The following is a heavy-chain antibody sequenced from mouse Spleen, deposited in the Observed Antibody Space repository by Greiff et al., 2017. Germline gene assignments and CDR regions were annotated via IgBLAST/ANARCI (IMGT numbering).Heavy chain of an antibody. J-gene: IGHJ4*01. CDR2: IDPETGGT. CDR3: TSLGAMDY. Sequence: VQLQESGAELVRPGASVTLSCKASGYTFTDYEMHWVKQTPVHGLEWIGAIDPETGGTAYNQKFKGKAILTADKSSSTAYMELRSLTSEDSAVYYCTSLGAMDYWGQGTSVTVSS. D-gene: IGHD3-3*01. CDR1: GYTFTDYE. V-gene: IGHV1-15*01.